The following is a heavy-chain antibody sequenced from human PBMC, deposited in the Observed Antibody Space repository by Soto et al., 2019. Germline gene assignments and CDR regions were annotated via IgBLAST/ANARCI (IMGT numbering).Heavy chain of an antibody. CDR1: GGSVSSGSYY. D-gene: IGHD6-19*01. Sequence: QVQLQESGPGLVKPSETLSLTCTVYGGSVSSGSYYWSWIRQPPGRGLGWIGYIYYSVSTNYKPSLMRRVTISVDTSKNQFPLKLSSVTAADTAVYYCARVIEGCYQGRDYYGMDVWGQGTTVTVSS. J-gene: IGHJ6*02. CDR2: IYYSVST. V-gene: IGHV4-61*01. CDR3: ARVIEGCYQGRDYYGMDV.